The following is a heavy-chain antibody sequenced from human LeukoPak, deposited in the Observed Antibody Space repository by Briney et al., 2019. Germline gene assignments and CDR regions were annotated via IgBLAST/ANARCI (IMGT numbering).Heavy chain of an antibody. Sequence: GGSLRLFCAASGFTFSDHYMDWVRQAPGKGLEWVGRTRKKTNSYTTEYAASVKGRFTISRDDSKNSLYLQMNSLKAEDTAVYYCTRVVLVGTTYSYFDYWGQGTLVTVSS. D-gene: IGHD1-26*01. J-gene: IGHJ4*02. CDR2: TRKKTNSYTT. CDR3: TRVVLVGTTYSYFDY. V-gene: IGHV3-72*01. CDR1: GFTFSDHY.